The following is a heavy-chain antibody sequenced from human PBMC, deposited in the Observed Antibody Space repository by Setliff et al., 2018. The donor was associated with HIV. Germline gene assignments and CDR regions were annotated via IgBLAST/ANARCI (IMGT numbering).Heavy chain of an antibody. CDR2: VYYGGDT. CDR3: VREDRVYERQCISPGAIDY. Sequence: SETLSLTCAVSGVSITSTIYYWGWIRQPPGKGLEWIGSVYYGGDTYYNPSLKSRLTLSLDTSKNQFSPKLTSVTAADTAVYYCVREDRVYERQCISPGAIDYWGQGTLVTVSS. J-gene: IGHJ4*02. CDR1: GVSITSTIYY. V-gene: IGHV4-39*07. D-gene: IGHD2-8*01.